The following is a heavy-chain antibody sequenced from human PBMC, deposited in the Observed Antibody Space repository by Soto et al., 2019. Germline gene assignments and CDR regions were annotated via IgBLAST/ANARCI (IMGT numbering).Heavy chain of an antibody. CDR2: ISYDGSNK. CDR3: AKDYSSSWLRYYYYGMDV. J-gene: IGHJ6*02. D-gene: IGHD6-13*01. Sequence: GGSLRLSCAASGFTFSSYGMHWVRQAPGKGLEWVAVISYDGSNKYYADSVKGRFTISRDNSKNTLYLQMNSLRAEDTAVYYCAKDYSSSWLRYYYYGMDVWGQGTTVTVSS. V-gene: IGHV3-30*18. CDR1: GFTFSSYG.